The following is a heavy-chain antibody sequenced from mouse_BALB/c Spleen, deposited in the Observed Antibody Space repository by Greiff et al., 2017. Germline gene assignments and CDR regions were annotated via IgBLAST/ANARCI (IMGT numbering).Heavy chain of an antibody. D-gene: IGHD4-1*01. V-gene: IGHV14-3*02. Sequence: VHLQQSGAELVKPGASVKLSCTASGFNIKDTYMHWVKQRPEQGLEWIGRIDPANGNTKYDPKFQGKATITADTSSNTAYLQLSSLTSEDTAVYYCARANWDVGAMDYWGQGTSVTVSS. J-gene: IGHJ4*01. CDR1: GFNIKDTY. CDR2: IDPANGNT. CDR3: ARANWDVGAMDY.